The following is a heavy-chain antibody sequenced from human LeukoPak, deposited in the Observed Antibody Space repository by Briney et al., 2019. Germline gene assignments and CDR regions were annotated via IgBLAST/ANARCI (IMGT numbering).Heavy chain of an antibody. Sequence: SVKVSCKASGGTFSSYAISWVRQVPGQGLEWMGGIIPIFGTANYAQKFQGRVTITADESTSTAYMELSSLRSEDTAVYYCASWGGYYYDSSRLPFDYWGQETLVTVSS. D-gene: IGHD3-22*01. V-gene: IGHV1-69*13. CDR1: GGTFSSYA. CDR3: ASWGGYYYDSSRLPFDY. J-gene: IGHJ4*02. CDR2: IIPIFGTA.